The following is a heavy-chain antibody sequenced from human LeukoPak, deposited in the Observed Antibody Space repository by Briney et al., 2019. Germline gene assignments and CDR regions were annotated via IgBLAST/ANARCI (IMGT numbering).Heavy chain of an antibody. CDR3: ARKAYGLDV. CDR2: IKQDGSEK. Sequence: GGSLRLSCAASGFTFSSYGMHWVRQAPGKGLEWVANIKQDGSEKYYVDSVKGRFTISRDNGKNSLYLQMNSLRAEDTAVYYCARKAYGLDVWGKGTTVTVSS. J-gene: IGHJ6*04. V-gene: IGHV3-7*03. CDR1: GFTFSSYG.